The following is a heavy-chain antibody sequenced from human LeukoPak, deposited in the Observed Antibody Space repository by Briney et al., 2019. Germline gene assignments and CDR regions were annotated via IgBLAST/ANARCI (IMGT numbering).Heavy chain of an antibody. CDR3: VKAGCSSTRCYGNY. Sequence: PGGSLRLSCSASGFTFSDYAIHWVRPAPGKGLEYVSAISSNGGSTYYADSVKGRFTISRDNSKNTLYLQMSSLRAEDTAVYYCVKAGCSSTRCYGNYWGQGTLVTVSS. CDR2: ISSNGGST. CDR1: GFTFSDYA. V-gene: IGHV3-64D*09. D-gene: IGHD2-2*01. J-gene: IGHJ4*02.